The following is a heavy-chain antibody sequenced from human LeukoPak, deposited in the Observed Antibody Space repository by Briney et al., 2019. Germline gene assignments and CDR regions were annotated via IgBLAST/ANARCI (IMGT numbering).Heavy chain of an antibody. CDR2: ISAYNGNT. J-gene: IGHJ6*02. CDR3: ARGYCSSTSCYKSDYYYYYGMDV. Sequence: GASVKVSCKASGYTFTSYGISWVRQAPGQGLEWMGWISAYNGNTNYAQKLQGRVTMTTDTSTSTAYMELRSLRSDDTAVYYCARGYCSSTSCYKSDYYYYYGMDVWGQGTTVTASS. V-gene: IGHV1-18*01. CDR1: GYTFTSYG. D-gene: IGHD2-2*02.